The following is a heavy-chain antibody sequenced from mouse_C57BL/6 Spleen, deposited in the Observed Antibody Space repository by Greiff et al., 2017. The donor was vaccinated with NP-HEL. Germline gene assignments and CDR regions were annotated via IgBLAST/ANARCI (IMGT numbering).Heavy chain of an antibody. Sequence: EVKVVESGGGLVKPGGSLKLSCAASGFTFSSYAMSWVRQTPEKRLEWVATISDGGSYTYYPDNVKGRFTISRDNAKNNLYLQMSHLKSEDTAMYYCARGGEAWFAYWGQGTLVTVSA. J-gene: IGHJ3*01. CDR1: GFTFSSYA. CDR2: ISDGGSYT. CDR3: ARGGEAWFAY. V-gene: IGHV5-4*03.